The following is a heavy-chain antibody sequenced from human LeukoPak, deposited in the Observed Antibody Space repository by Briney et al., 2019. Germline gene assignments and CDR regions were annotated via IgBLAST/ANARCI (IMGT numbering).Heavy chain of an antibody. CDR3: ARDNGGFDY. D-gene: IGHD2-8*01. J-gene: IGHJ4*02. V-gene: IGHV3-7*01. Sequence: GGSLRPSCAASGFTFSTYWMSWVRQAPGKGLEWVANIKQDGSEKYYVDSVKGRFTISRDSAKKSLYLQMNSLRAEDTAVYYCARDNGGFDYWGQGTLVTVSS. CDR1: GFTFSTYW. CDR2: IKQDGSEK.